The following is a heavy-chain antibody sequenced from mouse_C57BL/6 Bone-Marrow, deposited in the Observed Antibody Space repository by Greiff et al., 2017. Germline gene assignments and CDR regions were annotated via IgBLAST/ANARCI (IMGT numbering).Heavy chain of an antibody. CDR2: IRHKDNGYTT. CDR3: ARLGTTMDY. V-gene: IGHV7-3*01. D-gene: IGHD2-3*01. CDR1: GFTFTDYY. Sequence: EVQLVESGAGLVQPGGSLSLSCAASGFTFTDYYMSWVRQPPGKALEWLGFIRHKDNGYTTEYSASVKGQFTISRDNSPSILYLQMNTLRAEDSAAYYCARLGTTMDYWGQGTSVTVSS. J-gene: IGHJ4*01.